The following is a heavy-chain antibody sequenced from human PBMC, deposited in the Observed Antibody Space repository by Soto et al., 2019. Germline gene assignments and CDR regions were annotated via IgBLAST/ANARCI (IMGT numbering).Heavy chain of an antibody. CDR3: ARDGRLAAAGPHWFDP. CDR2: IWYDGSNK. D-gene: IGHD6-13*01. CDR1: GFTFSSYG. V-gene: IGHV3-33*01. Sequence: GGSLRLSCAASGFTFSSYGMHWVRQAPGKGLEWVAVIWYDGSNKYYADSVKGRFTISRDNSKNTLYLQMNSLRAEDTAVYYCARDGRLAAAGPHWFDPWGQGTLVTVSS. J-gene: IGHJ5*02.